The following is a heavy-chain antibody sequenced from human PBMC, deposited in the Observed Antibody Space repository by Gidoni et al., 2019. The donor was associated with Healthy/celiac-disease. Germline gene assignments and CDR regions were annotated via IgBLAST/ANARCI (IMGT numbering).Heavy chain of an antibody. CDR3: AKDGAYCSSTSCYSGYYYGMDV. Sequence: EVQLVESGGGLVQHGRSLRLSCAASGFTFADYAIHLDRQAPGKGLEWVSGLSWNRGIRGYADSVKGLFTISRDHAKNSLYLQMNSLRAEDTALYYCAKDGAYCSSTSCYSGYYYGMDVWGKGTTVTVSS. J-gene: IGHJ6*04. CDR2: LSWNRGIR. V-gene: IGHV3-9*01. D-gene: IGHD2-2*02. CDR1: GFTFADYA.